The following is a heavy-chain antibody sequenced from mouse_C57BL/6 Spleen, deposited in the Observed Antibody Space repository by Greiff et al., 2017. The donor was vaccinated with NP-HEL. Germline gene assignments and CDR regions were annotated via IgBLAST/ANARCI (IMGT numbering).Heavy chain of an antibody. D-gene: IGHD1-1*01. Sequence: EVTLVESGGGLVKPGGSLKLSCAASGFTFSDYGMHWVRQAPEKGLEWVAYISSGSSTISYADTVQGRFTISRDTAKNTLFLQMTSLRSEDTAMYYGARRDYGRSDWYVDVGGTGTTVTVSS. CDR2: ISSGSSTI. CDR1: GFTFSDYG. CDR3: ARRDYGRSDWYVDV. J-gene: IGHJ1*03. V-gene: IGHV5-17*01.